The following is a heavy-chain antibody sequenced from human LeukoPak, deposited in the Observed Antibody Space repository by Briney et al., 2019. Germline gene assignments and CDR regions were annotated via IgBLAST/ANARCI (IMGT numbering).Heavy chain of an antibody. CDR2: ISSSGSTI. J-gene: IGHJ6*02. CDR1: GFTFSSYE. V-gene: IGHV3-48*03. CDR3: ARDAPYYYYYFGMDV. Sequence: GGSVPLSCAASGFTFSSYEMNWVRQAPGKGLEWVSYISSSGSTIYYADSVKGRFTISRDNAKNSLYLKMNSLRAEDTAVYYCARDAPYYYYYFGMDVWGQRTPVTPSS.